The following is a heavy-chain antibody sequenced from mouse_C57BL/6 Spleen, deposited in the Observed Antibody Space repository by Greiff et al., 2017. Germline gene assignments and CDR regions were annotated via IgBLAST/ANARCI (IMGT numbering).Heavy chain of an antibody. J-gene: IGHJ3*01. Sequence: QVQLQQSGAELARPGASVKLSCKASGYTFTSYGISWVKQRTGQGLEWIGEIYPRSGNTNYNEKFKGKATLTADKSSSTAYMELRSLTSEASAVYFCARVGPCYDYDDAWFAYWGQGTLVTVSA. CDR2: IYPRSGNT. V-gene: IGHV1-81*01. D-gene: IGHD2-4*01. CDR3: ARVGPCYDYDDAWFAY. CDR1: GYTFTSYG.